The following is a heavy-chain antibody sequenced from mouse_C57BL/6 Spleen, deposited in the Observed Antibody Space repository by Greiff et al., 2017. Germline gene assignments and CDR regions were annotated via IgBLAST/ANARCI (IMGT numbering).Heavy chain of an antibody. D-gene: IGHD3-3*01. CDR2: IYPGSGNT. CDR1: GYTFTDYY. J-gene: IGHJ2*01. Sequence: QVQLQQSGPELVKPGASVKISCKASGYTFTDYYINWVKQRPGQGLAWIGWIYPGSGNTKYNEKFKGKATLTVDTSSSTAYMQLSSLTSEDSAVYFCAREGSRSNFDYWGQGTTLTVSS. CDR3: AREGSRSNFDY. V-gene: IGHV1-84*01.